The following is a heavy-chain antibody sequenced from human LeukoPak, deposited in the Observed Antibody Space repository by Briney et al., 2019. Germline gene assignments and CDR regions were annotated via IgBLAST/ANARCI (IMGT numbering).Heavy chain of an antibody. CDR3: ARGFSNYDHPSGDY. V-gene: IGHV1-2*04. D-gene: IGHD4-11*01. CDR2: INPNSGGT. Sequence: GASVKVSCKASGYTFTGYYMHWVRQAPGQGLEWMGWINPNSGGTNYAQKFQGWVTMTRDTSISTAYMELSRLRSDDTAVYYCARGFSNYDHPSGDYWGQGTLVTVSS. J-gene: IGHJ4*02. CDR1: GYTFTGYY.